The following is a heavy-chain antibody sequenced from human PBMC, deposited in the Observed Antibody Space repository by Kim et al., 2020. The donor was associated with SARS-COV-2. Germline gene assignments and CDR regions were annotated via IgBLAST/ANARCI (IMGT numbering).Heavy chain of an antibody. J-gene: IGHJ6*03. CDR1: GVSTSSYY. CDR2: LFVSGSV. D-gene: IGHD3-10*01. CDR3: ARGGSTVSPRGYNYYYMDV. V-gene: IGHV4-59*10. Sequence: SETLSLTCAVSGVSTSSYYWTWVRQPAGRGLEWLGHLFVSGSVSSNPALKSRVTMSVDTARNQISLKLNSVTAADTAVYYCARGGSTVSPRGYNYYYMDVWGRGTPVIVS.